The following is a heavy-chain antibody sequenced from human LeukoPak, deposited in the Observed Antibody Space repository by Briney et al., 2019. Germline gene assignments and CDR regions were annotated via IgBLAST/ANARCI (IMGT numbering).Heavy chain of an antibody. Sequence: GASVKVSCKASGYTFTSYAMNWVRQAPGQGLEWMGRINTNTGNPTYAQGFTGRFVFSLGTSVSTAYLQISSLKAGDTAVYYCAILETFYYGSSGLYWGQGTLVTVSS. CDR1: GYTFTSYA. J-gene: IGHJ4*02. V-gene: IGHV7-4-1*02. CDR3: AILETFYYGSSGLY. D-gene: IGHD3-22*01. CDR2: INTNTGNP.